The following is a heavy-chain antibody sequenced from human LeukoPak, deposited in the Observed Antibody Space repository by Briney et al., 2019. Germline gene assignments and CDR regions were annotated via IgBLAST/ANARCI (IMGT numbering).Heavy chain of an antibody. D-gene: IGHD2/OR15-2a*01. CDR1: GGSLSNYY. CDR2: IYYSGST. CDR3: ARHLRNSFFDY. V-gene: IGHV4-59*08. Sequence: PSETLCLTCTVSGGSLSNYYWSWIRQPPGKGLEWIGYIYYSGSTSYYPSLESRVTISVDTSKTQFSLKLSSVTAADTAVYYCARHLRNSFFDYWGQGTLVTVSS. J-gene: IGHJ4*02.